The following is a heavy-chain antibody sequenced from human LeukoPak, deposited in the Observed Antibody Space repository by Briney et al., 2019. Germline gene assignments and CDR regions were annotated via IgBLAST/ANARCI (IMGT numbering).Heavy chain of an antibody. CDR2: ISYDGSNK. J-gene: IGHJ6*02. CDR3: ARSPFLYDIPPPYYYYGMDV. CDR1: GFTFSRYT. V-gene: IGHV3-30-3*01. D-gene: IGHD3-9*01. Sequence: PGRSLRLSCAASGFTFSRYTMHWVRQAPGKGLEWVAVISYDGSNKYYADSVKGRFTISRDNSKNTLYVQMNSLRAEDTAVYYCARSPFLYDIPPPYYYYGMDVWGQGTTVTVSS.